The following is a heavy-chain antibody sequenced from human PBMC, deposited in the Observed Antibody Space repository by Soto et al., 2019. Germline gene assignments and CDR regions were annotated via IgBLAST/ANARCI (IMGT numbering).Heavy chain of an antibody. D-gene: IGHD1-1*01. CDR3: VEPGAYWTR. J-gene: IGHJ4*02. CDR2: IKSKTDGGTT. Sequence: GGSLRLSCAASGFSFSNAWMSWVRQAPGKGLEWVGRIKSKTDGGTTDYAAPVKGRFTISRDDSKNTLYLQMNILRVDDTALYYCVEPGAYWTRWGQGTLVTVSS. CDR1: GFSFSNAW. V-gene: IGHV3-15*01.